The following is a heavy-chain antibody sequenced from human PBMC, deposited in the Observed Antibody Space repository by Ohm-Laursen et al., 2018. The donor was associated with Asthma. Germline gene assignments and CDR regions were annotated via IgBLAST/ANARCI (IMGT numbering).Heavy chain of an antibody. J-gene: IGHJ4*02. D-gene: IGHD3-22*01. V-gene: IGHV4-34*09. CDR1: GGSFSGYY. Sequence: SETLSLTCAVYGGSFSGYYGSWIRQPPGKGLEWIGYIYYSGLTYSNPSLRSRVSISVDTSKNQFSLNLTPVTAADTAVYYCARGTFYYESTGYYFFDHWGQGALVTVSS. CDR2: IYYSGLT. CDR3: ARGTFYYESTGYYFFDH.